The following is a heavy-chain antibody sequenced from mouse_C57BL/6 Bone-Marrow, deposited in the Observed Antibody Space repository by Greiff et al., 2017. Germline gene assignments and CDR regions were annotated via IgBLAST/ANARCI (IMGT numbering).Heavy chain of an antibody. Sequence: VQGVESGPGLVAPSPSLSITCTVSGFSLTSYAISWVRQPPGKGLEWLGVIWTGGGTNYNSALKSRLSISKDNSKSQVFLKMNSLQTDDTARYYCARFYGSSYYYFDYWGQGTTLTVSS. CDR2: IWTGGGT. CDR3: ARFYGSSYYYFDY. CDR1: GFSLTSYA. V-gene: IGHV2-9-1*01. D-gene: IGHD1-1*01. J-gene: IGHJ2*01.